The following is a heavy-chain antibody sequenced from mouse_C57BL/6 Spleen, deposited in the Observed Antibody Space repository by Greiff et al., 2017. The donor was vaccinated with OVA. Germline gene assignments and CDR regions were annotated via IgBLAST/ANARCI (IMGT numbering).Heavy chain of an antibody. V-gene: IGHV1-26*01. CDR2: INPNNGGT. CDR3: ARWGYGNYPYWYFDV. CDR1: GYTFTDYY. D-gene: IGHD2-10*02. J-gene: IGHJ1*03. Sequence: VQLQQSGPELVKPGASVKISCKASGYTFTDYYMNWVKQSHGKSLEWIGDINPNNGGTSYNQKFKGKATLTVDKSSSTAYMELRSLTSEDSAVYYCARWGYGNYPYWYFDVWGTGTTVTVSS.